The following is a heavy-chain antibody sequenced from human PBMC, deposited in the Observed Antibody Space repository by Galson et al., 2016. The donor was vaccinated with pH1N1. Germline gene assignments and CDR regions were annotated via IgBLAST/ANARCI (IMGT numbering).Heavy chain of an antibody. CDR2: ISGTGSHI. CDR3: ARDYVVIAASPDYYYYMDV. CDR1: GFSFSIYR. V-gene: IGHV3-21*01. J-gene: IGHJ6*03. D-gene: IGHD6-13*01. Sequence: SLRLSCAASGFSFSIYRMNWVRQAPGKGLEWVSSISGTGSHINYADSVEGRFTISRDNTKNALFLHMNSLSGEDTALYYCARDYVVIAASPDYYYYMDVWGQGTTVTVSS.